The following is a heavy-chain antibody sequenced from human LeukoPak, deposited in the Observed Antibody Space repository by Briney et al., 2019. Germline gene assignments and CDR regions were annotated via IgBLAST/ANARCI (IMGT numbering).Heavy chain of an antibody. CDR3: ARDHAAAGTGSFDY. CDR2: ISYDGSNK. Sequence: PGRSLRLSCAASGFTFSSYAMHGVRQAPGKGLEGVAVISYDGSNKYYADSVKGRFTISRDNSKTTLYLQMNSLRAEDTAVYYCARDHAAAGTGSFDYWGQGTLVTVSS. J-gene: IGHJ4*02. D-gene: IGHD6-13*01. CDR1: GFTFSSYA. V-gene: IGHV3-30*04.